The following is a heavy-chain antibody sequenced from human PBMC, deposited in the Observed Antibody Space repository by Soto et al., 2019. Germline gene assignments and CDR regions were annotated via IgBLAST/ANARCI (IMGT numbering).Heavy chain of an antibody. D-gene: IGHD1-20*01. J-gene: IGHJ4*02. CDR1: GFTFSSYA. CDR3: GGHWYNY. CDR2: ISVPGGSA. V-gene: IGHV3-23*01. Sequence: PGGSLRLSCAASGFTFSSYAMSWVRQAPGKGLEWVSLISVPGGSANYADSVRGRFTISIDNSKNTVYLQMNSLRAEDTAVYYCGGHWYNYWGQGTLVTVSS.